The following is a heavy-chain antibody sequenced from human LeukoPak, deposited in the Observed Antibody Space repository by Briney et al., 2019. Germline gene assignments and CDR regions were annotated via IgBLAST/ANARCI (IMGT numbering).Heavy chain of an antibody. CDR2: IYYSGST. V-gene: IGHV4-59*08. CDR1: GGSISSYY. J-gene: IGHJ4*02. Sequence: PSETLSLTCTVSGGSISSYYWGWIRQPPGKGLEWIGYIYYSGSTNYNPSLKSRVTISVDTSKNQFSLKLSSVTAADTAVYYCASSKYSSSLRGVGPFDYWGQGILVSVSS. CDR3: ASSKYSSSLRGVGPFDY. D-gene: IGHD6-13*01.